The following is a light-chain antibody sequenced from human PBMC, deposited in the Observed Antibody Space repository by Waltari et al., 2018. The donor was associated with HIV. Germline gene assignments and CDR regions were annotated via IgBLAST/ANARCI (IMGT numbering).Light chain of an antibody. Sequence: EKVMTQSPATLSVSPGERATLSCRASQSVSTNLAWYQQKFGQAPRLLIYGASTRTTGIPARFSGSGSGTEFNLTISSLQSEDSAIYYCQQYNNWPPRTFGQGTKVEIK. CDR2: GAS. J-gene: IGKJ1*01. V-gene: IGKV3-15*01. CDR3: QQYNNWPPRT. CDR1: QSVSTN.